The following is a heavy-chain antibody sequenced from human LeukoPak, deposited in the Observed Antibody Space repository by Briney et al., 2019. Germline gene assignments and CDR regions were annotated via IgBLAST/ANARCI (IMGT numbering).Heavy chain of an antibody. Sequence: SETLSLTCTVSGGSISSYYWSWIRQPPGKGLEWIGYVYYLGSTNYSPSLGGRVTISLQRSENKFSLKLSSVTAADTAVYYCAREEDEAVAERATTFDYWGQGTLVTVSS. D-gene: IGHD6-19*01. CDR1: GGSISSYY. CDR2: VYYLGST. J-gene: IGHJ4*02. CDR3: AREEDEAVAERATTFDY. V-gene: IGHV4-59*12.